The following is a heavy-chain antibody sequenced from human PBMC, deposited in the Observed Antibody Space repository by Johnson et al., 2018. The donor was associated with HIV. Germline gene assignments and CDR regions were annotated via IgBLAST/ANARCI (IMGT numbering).Heavy chain of an antibody. Sequence: QVQLVESGGGVVQPGRSLRLSCAASGFTFSSYGMHWVRQAPGKGLEWVAVIWYDGSNKYYADSVKGRFTISRDNSKNTLYLQMNSLRAEDTAVYYCARTNSGSYYHPGAFDIWGQGTMVTVSS. V-gene: IGHV3-33*01. CDR3: ARTNSGSYYHPGAFDI. CDR2: IWYDGSNK. D-gene: IGHD3-10*01. CDR1: GFTFSSYG. J-gene: IGHJ3*02.